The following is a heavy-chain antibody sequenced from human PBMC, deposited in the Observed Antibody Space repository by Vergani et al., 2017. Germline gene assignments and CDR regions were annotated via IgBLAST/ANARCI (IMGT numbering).Heavy chain of an antibody. J-gene: IGHJ4*02. CDR3: AKQYYDILTTGY. CDR2: IRFDGSNK. Sequence: QVQLVESGGGVVQPGGSLRLSCAASGLTFSTCGMHWVRQAPGKGLEWVAFIRFDGSNKYYGDSVNGRFIISRDNSKNTVDLRMNSLRTDDTAIYYCAKQYYDILTTGYWGQGTLVTVSS. D-gene: IGHD3-9*01. CDR1: GLTFSTCG. V-gene: IGHV3-30*02.